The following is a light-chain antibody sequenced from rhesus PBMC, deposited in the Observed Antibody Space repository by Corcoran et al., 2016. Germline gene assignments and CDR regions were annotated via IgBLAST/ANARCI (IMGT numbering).Light chain of an antibody. CDR3: MQTLQTPLT. Sequence: DIVMTQTPLSLPVTPGEPASISCRSSQSPLDSDGYTHLHWYLQKPGQSPQLLTYLGSNRASGVPDRLSGSGSGTDFTLKLSRVEAEDVGVYYCMQTLQTPLTFGGGTKVEIK. J-gene: IGKJ4*01. CDR1: QSPLDSDGYTH. V-gene: IGKV2-78*01. CDR2: LGS.